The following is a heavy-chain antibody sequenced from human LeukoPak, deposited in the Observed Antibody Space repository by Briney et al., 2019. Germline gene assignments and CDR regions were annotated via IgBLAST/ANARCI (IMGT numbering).Heavy chain of an antibody. CDR1: GYSFNTFW. CDR2: IYPSDSET. CDR3: ARLIYQGAGRAYFFDS. Sequence: GESLKISCKGSGYSFNTFWLGWVRQTPEPGLERMGNIYPSDSETKYKPSVQRQVTISVYKPINTAYLQLSILKASDTAMYYCARLIYQGAGRAYFFDSWGQGTLATVS. D-gene: IGHD3-10*01. V-gene: IGHV5-51*01. J-gene: IGHJ4*02.